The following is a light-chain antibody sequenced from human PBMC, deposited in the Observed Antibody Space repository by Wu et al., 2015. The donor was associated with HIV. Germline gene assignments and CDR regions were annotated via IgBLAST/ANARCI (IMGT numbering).Light chain of an antibody. Sequence: DIQMTQSPSSLSASVGDRVTITCQASQDISTYLNWYQQKPGKAPTLLIYDASNLRTGVSSRFSGSGSGTDFSLSISSLQPQDIATYYCQQYSNLPYTFGQGTKLEIK. CDR2: DAS. V-gene: IGKV1-33*01. CDR1: QDISTY. J-gene: IGKJ2*01. CDR3: QQYSNLPYT.